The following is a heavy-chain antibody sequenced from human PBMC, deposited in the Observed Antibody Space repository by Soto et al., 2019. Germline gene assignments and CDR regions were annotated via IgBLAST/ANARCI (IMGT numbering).Heavy chain of an antibody. CDR1: GFTLSSLA. CDR2: IGDTGGDR. J-gene: IGHJ4*02. Sequence: EVQLVESGGGLVQPGGSLSLSCTASGFTLSSLAMHWVRQAPGKRLELVWTIGDTGGDRYYADSVKGRFTISRDNSKNKLYLHMGSLTTEDMAVYYCARDLFGYDYWGQGTLVIVSS. CDR3: ARDLFGYDY. V-gene: IGHV3-64*07. D-gene: IGHD6-25*01.